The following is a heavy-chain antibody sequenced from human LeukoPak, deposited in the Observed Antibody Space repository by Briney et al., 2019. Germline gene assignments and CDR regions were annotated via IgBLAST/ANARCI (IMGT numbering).Heavy chain of an antibody. Sequence: GGSLRLSCAVSGFTFSTYDMNWVRQAPGKGLEWVSYISSSITTIYYADSVGGRFTISRDNAKNSVYLQMNSLRAEDTAVYYCAAQLSGGYSWGQGTLVTVSS. V-gene: IGHV3-48*01. CDR1: GFTFSTYD. J-gene: IGHJ4*02. D-gene: IGHD1-26*01. CDR3: AAQLSGGYS. CDR2: ISSSITTI.